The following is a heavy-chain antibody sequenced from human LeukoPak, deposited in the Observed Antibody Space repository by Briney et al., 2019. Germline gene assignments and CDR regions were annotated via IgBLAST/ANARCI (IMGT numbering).Heavy chain of an antibody. CDR1: GLTFSDCS. D-gene: IGHD6-19*01. CDR3: ARDGSGWSRDY. J-gene: IGHJ4*02. V-gene: IGHV3-69-1*01. Sequence: GGSLRLSCAASGLTFSDCSMSWVRQAPGKGLEWVSTISRSGHIFQADSVKGRFTISRDNAKNSLSLQMSSLRAEDSAVYFCARDGSGWSRDYWGQGTLVTVSS. CDR2: ISRSGHI.